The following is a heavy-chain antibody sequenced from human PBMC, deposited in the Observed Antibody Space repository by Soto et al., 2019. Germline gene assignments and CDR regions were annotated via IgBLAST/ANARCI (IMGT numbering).Heavy chain of an antibody. J-gene: IGHJ5*02. V-gene: IGHV1-18*01. Sequence: ASVKVSCKASGYTFTSYGISWVRQAPGQGLEWMGWISAYNGNTNYAQKLQGRVTMNTDTSTSTAYKELRSLRSDDTAVYYCAREPTTGTFDPWGQGTLVTVSS. CDR2: ISAYNGNT. CDR1: GYTFTSYG. CDR3: AREPTTGTFDP. D-gene: IGHD4-17*01.